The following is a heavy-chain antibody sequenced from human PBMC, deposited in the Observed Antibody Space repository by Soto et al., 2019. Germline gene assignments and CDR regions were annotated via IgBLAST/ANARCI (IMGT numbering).Heavy chain of an antibody. D-gene: IGHD3-16*01. Sequence: SXRRSCSSGGFTVRSYGMHCARQAPGRGLEWVAVISYDGSYKSYEDSVKGRFTISRDNYKNTLHLQMDSLRAEDTAVYYCAKNFIPLSPDLYFDSWGQGTLVTVSS. V-gene: IGHV3-30*18. CDR3: AKNFIPLSPDLYFDS. CDR2: ISYDGSYK. CDR1: GFTVRSYG. J-gene: IGHJ4*02.